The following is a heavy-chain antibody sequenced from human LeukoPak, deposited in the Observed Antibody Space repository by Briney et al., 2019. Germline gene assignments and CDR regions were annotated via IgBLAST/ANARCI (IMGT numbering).Heavy chain of an antibody. J-gene: IGHJ4*02. V-gene: IGHV3-53*01. CDR1: GLIVSSND. D-gene: IGHD3-22*01. CDR3: ARGYYYDKGFDY. Sequence: GGSLRLSCAASGLIVSSNDMSWVRQGPGKGLEWVSVIYSGGSTYYADSVKGRFTISRDNSKNTVYPQMNSLRAEDTAVYYCARGYYYDKGFDYWGQGTLVTVSS. CDR2: IYSGGST.